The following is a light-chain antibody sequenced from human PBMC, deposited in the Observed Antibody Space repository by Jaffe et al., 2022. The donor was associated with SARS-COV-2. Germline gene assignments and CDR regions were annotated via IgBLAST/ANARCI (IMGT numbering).Light chain of an antibody. CDR1: QSVNSY. CDR2: DTS. J-gene: IGKJ1*01. Sequence: EIMLTQSPGTLSLSPGERATLSCRASQSVNSYLAWYQQKPGQAPRLLIYDTSSRATGIPDRFSGSGSGTDFTLTISRLEPEDFAVYFCQHYGRSRTFGQGTKVEMK. CDR3: QHYGRSRT. V-gene: IGKV3-20*01.